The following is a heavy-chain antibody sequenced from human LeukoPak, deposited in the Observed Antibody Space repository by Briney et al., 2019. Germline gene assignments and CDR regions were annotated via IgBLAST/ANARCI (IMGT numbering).Heavy chain of an antibody. CDR2: IYYSGST. V-gene: IGHV4-59*01. CDR3: ARGRGDGYNP. CDR1: GGSISSYY. Sequence: SETLSLTCTVSGGSISSYYWSWIRQPPGKGLEWIGYIYYSGSTNYNPSLKSRVTISVDTSKNQFSLKLSSVTAADTAVYYCARGRGDGYNPWGRGTLVTVSS. J-gene: IGHJ5*02. D-gene: IGHD5-24*01.